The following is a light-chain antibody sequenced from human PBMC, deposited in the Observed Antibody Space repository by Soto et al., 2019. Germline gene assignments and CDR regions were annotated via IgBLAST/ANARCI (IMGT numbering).Light chain of an antibody. CDR3: QQGYSIPWT. J-gene: IGKJ1*01. V-gene: IGKV3-11*01. CDR1: QSVGTY. Sequence: EIVLTQSPATLTLSPGERATLSCRASQSVGTYVSWFQQKPGHPPRLLISGASNRAAGITARFSCSGSGTDFTLTISSLQLEDFAIYYCQQGYSIPWTFGQGTKVDIK. CDR2: GAS.